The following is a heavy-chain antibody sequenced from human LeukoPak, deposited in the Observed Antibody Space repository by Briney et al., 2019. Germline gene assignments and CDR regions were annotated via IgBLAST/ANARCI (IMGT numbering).Heavy chain of an antibody. J-gene: IGHJ3*01. CDR3: ARGGLDHAFDV. Sequence: VGSLRLSCAASGFTFSSYWIYWVRQVPGKGLEYVSRINNDGRGTTHADSVKGRFTISRDNAKNTVYLQMNSLRPEDTAMYYCARGGLDHAFDVWGQGTMVSVSS. V-gene: IGHV3-74*01. D-gene: IGHD3/OR15-3a*01. CDR1: GFTFSSYW. CDR2: INNDGRGT.